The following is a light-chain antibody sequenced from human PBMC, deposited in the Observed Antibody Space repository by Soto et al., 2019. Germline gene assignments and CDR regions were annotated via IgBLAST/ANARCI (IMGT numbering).Light chain of an antibody. CDR1: SSDVGAYNY. CDR3: SSYAGSNNPYV. Sequence: QSALTQPPSASGSPGQSVTISCTGTSSDVGAYNYVSWYQQHPGKAPKLMIYEVYKRPSGVPDRFSGSKSGNTASLTVTWLQADDEADYYCSSYAGSNNPYVFGTGTKVT. CDR2: EVY. J-gene: IGLJ1*01. V-gene: IGLV2-8*01.